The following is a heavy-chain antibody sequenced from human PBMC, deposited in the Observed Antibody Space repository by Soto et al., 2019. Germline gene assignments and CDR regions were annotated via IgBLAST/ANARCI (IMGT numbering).Heavy chain of an antibody. D-gene: IGHD2-21*02. V-gene: IGHV4-34*01. Sequence: SETLSLTCAVYGGSFSGYYWSWIRQPPGKGLEWIGEINHSGSTNYNPSLKSRVTISVDTSKNQFSLKLSSVTAADTAVYYCARGGVVVTPNYFQHWGQGTLVTVSS. CDR2: INHSGST. J-gene: IGHJ1*01. CDR3: ARGGVVVTPNYFQH. CDR1: GGSFSGYY.